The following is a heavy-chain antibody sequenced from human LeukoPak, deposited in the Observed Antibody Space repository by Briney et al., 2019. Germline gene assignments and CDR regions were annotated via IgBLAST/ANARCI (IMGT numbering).Heavy chain of an antibody. CDR3: TPTGVVVPAAIRY. CDR2: IKSKTDGGTT. V-gene: IGHV3-15*01. D-gene: IGHD2-2*02. Sequence: GGSLRLYCAASGFAFSRYYMSWVRKAPGKGLEWVGRIKSKTDGGTTDYAAPVKGRFTISRDDSKNTLYLQMNSLKTEDTAVYYCTPTGVVVPAAIRYWGQGTLVTVSS. J-gene: IGHJ4*02. CDR1: GFAFSRYY.